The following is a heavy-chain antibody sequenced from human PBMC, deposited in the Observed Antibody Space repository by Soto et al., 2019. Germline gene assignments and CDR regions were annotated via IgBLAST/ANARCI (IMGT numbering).Heavy chain of an antibody. CDR1: GGSVSGSY. D-gene: IGHD6-19*01. V-gene: IGHV4-59*02. CDR3: ARSVAVPGEHIDY. Sequence: PSETLSLTCSVSGGSVSGSYWSWIRQSPGKGLEWLGYVYYTGSTNYSPSLRSRVSISVDTSKNEFPLRLSSVTAADTAVYFCARSVAVPGEHIDYWGQGTKVTVSS. CDR2: VYYTGST. J-gene: IGHJ4*02.